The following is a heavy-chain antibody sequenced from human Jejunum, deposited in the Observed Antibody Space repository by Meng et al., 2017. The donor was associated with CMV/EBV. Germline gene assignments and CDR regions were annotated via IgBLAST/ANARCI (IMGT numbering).Heavy chain of an antibody. CDR1: GFIFNTYA. J-gene: IGHJ4*02. CDR3: ARVMKGGNYLDY. CDR2: ISHDGNIK. D-gene: IGHD4-23*01. V-gene: IGHV3-30*03. Sequence: SGFIFNTYAMNWVRQAPGKGLEWVALISHDGNIKYHADSVKGRFTISRDNSENALYLQLNSLRPEDTAVYYCARVMKGGNYLDYWGQGTLVTVSS.